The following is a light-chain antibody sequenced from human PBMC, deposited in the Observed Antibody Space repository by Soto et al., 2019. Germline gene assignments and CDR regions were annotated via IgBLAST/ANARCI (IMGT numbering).Light chain of an antibody. J-gene: IGLJ1*01. CDR2: EVS. Sequence: QSALTQPASVSGSPGQSITISCTGTSSDVGGYNYVSWYQHHPGKAPKLMIYEVSNRPSGVSNRFSGSKSGNTASLTISGLQAEDDADYCCSSYTSTSTLVFGTGTKLTVL. CDR3: SSYTSTSTLV. CDR1: SSDVGGYNY. V-gene: IGLV2-14*01.